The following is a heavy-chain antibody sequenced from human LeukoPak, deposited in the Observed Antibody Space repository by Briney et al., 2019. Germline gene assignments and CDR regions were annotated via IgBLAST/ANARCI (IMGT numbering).Heavy chain of an antibody. CDR2: INWNSDSI. Sequence: PGGSLRLSCAASGFTFDDYAMHWVRQAPGKGLEWVSGINWNSDSIGYADSVKGRFTISRDNAKNSLHLQMNSLRAGDTAVYYCARDRRPSSWLGVGPWGQGTLVTVSS. CDR1: GFTFDDYA. V-gene: IGHV3-9*01. CDR3: ARDRRPSSWLGVGP. D-gene: IGHD6-13*01. J-gene: IGHJ5*02.